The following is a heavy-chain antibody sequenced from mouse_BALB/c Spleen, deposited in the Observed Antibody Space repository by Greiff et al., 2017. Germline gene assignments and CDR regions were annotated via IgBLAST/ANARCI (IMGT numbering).Heavy chain of an antibody. Sequence: EVQVVESGPELVKPGASVKISCKASGYTFTDYNMHWVKQSHGKSLEWIGYIYPYNGGTGYNQKFKSKATLTVDNSSSTAYMELRSLTSEDSAVYYCAREEIYGNYEESGFAYWGQGTLVTVSA. J-gene: IGHJ3*01. CDR3: AREEIYGNYEESGFAY. CDR1: GYTFTDYN. CDR2: IYPYNGGT. V-gene: IGHV1S29*02. D-gene: IGHD2-1*01.